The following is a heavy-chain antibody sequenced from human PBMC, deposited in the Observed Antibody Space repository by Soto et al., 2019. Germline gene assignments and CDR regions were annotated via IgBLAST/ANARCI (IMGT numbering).Heavy chain of an antibody. CDR1: GFTFSNAW. J-gene: IGHJ6*02. V-gene: IGHV3-15*01. D-gene: IGHD5-18*01. CDR3: TTGYSYGYTTYYYYYGMDV. Sequence: PGGSLRLSCAASGFTFSNAWRSWVRQAPGKGLEWVGRIKSKTDGGTTDYAAPVRGRFTISRDDSKNTHYLQMNSLKTEDTAAYYCTTGYSYGYTTYYYYYGMDVWGQGTTVTVSS. CDR2: IKSKTDGGTT.